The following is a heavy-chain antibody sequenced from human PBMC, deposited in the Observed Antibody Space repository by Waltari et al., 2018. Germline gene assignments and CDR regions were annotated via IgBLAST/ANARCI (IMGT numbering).Heavy chain of an antibody. CDR2: IYYSGST. Sequence: QVQLQESGPGLVKPSETLSLTCTVSGGPIGSYYCNWIRQPPGKGLEWIGYIYYSGSTNYNPSLKSRVTISVDTSKNQFSLKLSSVTAADTAVHYCARLVSPFNDGDGYNRDYWGQGTLVTVSS. CDR1: GGPIGSYY. V-gene: IGHV4-59*01. J-gene: IGHJ4*02. CDR3: ARLVSPFNDGDGYNRDY. D-gene: IGHD5-12*01.